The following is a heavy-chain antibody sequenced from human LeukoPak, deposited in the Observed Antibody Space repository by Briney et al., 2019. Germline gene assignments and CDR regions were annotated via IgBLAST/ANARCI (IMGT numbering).Heavy chain of an antibody. Sequence: SETLSFTCTVSGGSISSSSYYWGWIRQPPGKGLEWIGSIYYSGSTYYNPSLKSRVTISVDTSKNQFSLKLSSVTAADTAVYYCARLLGEDIDYWGQGTLVTVSS. CDR2: IYYSGST. D-gene: IGHD3-16*01. J-gene: IGHJ4*02. CDR3: ARLLGEDIDY. CDR1: GGSISSSSYY. V-gene: IGHV4-39*01.